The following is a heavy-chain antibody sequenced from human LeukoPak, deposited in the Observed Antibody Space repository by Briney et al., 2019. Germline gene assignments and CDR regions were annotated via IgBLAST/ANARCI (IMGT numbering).Heavy chain of an antibody. J-gene: IGHJ4*02. CDR3: ARARAPLRGVPAATKYYFDY. Sequence: SMKVSCKASGGTFSSYAISWVRQAPGQGLEWMGGIIPIFGTANYAQKFQGRVTITADESTSTAYMELSSLRSEDTAVYYCARARAPLRGVPAATKYYFDYWGQGTLVTVSS. CDR1: GGTFSSYA. CDR2: IIPIFGTA. V-gene: IGHV1-69*13. D-gene: IGHD2-2*01.